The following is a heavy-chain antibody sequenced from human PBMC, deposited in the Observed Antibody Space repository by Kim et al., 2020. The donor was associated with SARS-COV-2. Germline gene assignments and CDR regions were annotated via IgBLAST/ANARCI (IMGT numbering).Heavy chain of an antibody. D-gene: IGHD6-19*01. CDR3: ATGVAVAGRSSDYYYYYGMDV. Sequence: ASVKVSCKVSGYTFTELSMHWVRQAPGKGLEWMGGFDPEDGETIYAQKFQGRVTMTEDTSTDTAYMELSSLRSEDTAVYYCATGVAVAGRSSDYYYYYGMDVWGQGTTVTVSS. J-gene: IGHJ6*02. CDR2: FDPEDGET. V-gene: IGHV1-24*01. CDR1: GYTFTELS.